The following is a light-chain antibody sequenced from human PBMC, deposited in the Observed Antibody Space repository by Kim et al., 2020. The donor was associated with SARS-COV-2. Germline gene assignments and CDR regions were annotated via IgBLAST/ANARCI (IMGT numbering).Light chain of an antibody. Sequence: VSPGERATLSCRANQSVSSNLAWYQQKPGQAPRLLIYGASTRATGVPARFSGSGSGTEFTLTILSLQSEDFAIYYCQQYNNWPQTFGQGTKVDIK. CDR2: GAS. CDR3: QQYNNWPQT. V-gene: IGKV3-15*01. J-gene: IGKJ1*01. CDR1: QSVSSN.